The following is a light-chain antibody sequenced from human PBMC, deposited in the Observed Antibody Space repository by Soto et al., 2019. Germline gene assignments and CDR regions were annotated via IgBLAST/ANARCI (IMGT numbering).Light chain of an antibody. Sequence: DIQLTQSPSFLSASVGDRVTITCRASQGINRFLAWYQQKPGKAPKLLIYAASTLQSGVPSRFSGSGSGTEFTLSITSLQPEDFATYYCQQFYSYPITFGQGTRLEIK. V-gene: IGKV1-9*01. J-gene: IGKJ5*01. CDR3: QQFYSYPIT. CDR2: AAS. CDR1: QGINRF.